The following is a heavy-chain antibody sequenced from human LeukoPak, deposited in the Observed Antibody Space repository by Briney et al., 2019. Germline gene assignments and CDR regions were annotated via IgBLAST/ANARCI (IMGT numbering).Heavy chain of an antibody. V-gene: IGHV4-34*01. D-gene: IGHD3-16*01. CDR3: ASETNMITFGGVNNYYYMDV. J-gene: IGHJ6*03. CDR1: GGSFSGYY. Sequence: SSETLSLTCAVYGGSFSGYYWSWIRQPPGKGLEWIGEINHSGSTNYNPSLKSRVTISVDTSKNQFSLKLSSVTAADTAVYYCASETNMITFGGVNNYYYMDVWGKGTTVTVSS. CDR2: INHSGST.